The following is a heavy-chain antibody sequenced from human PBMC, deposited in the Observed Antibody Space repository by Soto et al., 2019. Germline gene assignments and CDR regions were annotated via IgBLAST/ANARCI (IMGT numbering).Heavy chain of an antibody. Sequence: EVQLVESGGGLVKPGGSLRLSCAASGFTFSSYSMNWVRQAPGKGLEWVSSISSSSSYIYYADSVKGRFTISRDNAKNSLYLQMNSLRSEDTAVYYCARDSVAVEDYWGQGTLDTVSS. CDR3: ARDSVAVEDY. D-gene: IGHD3-3*01. CDR2: ISSSSSYI. CDR1: GFTFSSYS. V-gene: IGHV3-21*01. J-gene: IGHJ4*02.